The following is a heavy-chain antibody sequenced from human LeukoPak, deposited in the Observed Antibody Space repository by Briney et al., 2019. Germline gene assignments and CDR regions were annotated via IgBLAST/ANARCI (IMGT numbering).Heavy chain of an antibody. CDR2: IHYSGST. Sequence: PSETLSLTCSVSGGSISSYYWSWIRQPPGKGLELIGYIHYSGSTYYNPSLKSQVTISVDMSKNQFSLKLSSVTAADTAVYYCARPYVTPDCSSTSCYKIDAFDIWGQGTMVTVSS. CDR1: GGSISSYY. D-gene: IGHD2-2*02. V-gene: IGHV4-59*12. CDR3: ARPYVTPDCSSTSCYKIDAFDI. J-gene: IGHJ3*02.